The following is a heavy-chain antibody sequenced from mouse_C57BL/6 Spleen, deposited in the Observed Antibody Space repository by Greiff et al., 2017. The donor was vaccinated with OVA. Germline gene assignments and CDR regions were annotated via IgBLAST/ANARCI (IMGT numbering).Heavy chain of an antibody. Sequence: VQLKQSGPELVKPGASVKISCKASGYSFTDYYMNWVKQSNGKSLEWIGVINTNYGTTSYNQKFKGKATLTVDQSSSTAYMQLNSLTSEDSAVYYCARLGYGSTNYAMDYWGQGTSVTVSS. CDR1: GYSFTDYY. CDR2: INTNYGTT. CDR3: ARLGYGSTNYAMDY. J-gene: IGHJ4*01. V-gene: IGHV1-39*01. D-gene: IGHD1-1*01.